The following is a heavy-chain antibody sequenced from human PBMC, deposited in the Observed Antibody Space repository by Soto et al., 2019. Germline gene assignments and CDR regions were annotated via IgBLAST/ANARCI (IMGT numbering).Heavy chain of an antibody. Sequence: GESLKISCKGSGYSFTSYWIGWVRQIPWKGLEWMGIIYPGDSDTRYSPSFQGQVTISADKSISTAYRQWSSLKASDTAMYYCARYYCIAADVNGMDVWGQGTTVTGSS. V-gene: IGHV5-51*01. CDR1: GYSFTSYW. J-gene: IGHJ6*02. CDR3: ARYYCIAADVNGMDV. D-gene: IGHD6-13*01. CDR2: IYPGDSDT.